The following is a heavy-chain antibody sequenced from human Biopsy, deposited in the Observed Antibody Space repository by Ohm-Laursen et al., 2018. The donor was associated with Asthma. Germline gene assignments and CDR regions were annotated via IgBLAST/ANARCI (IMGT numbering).Heavy chain of an antibody. Sequence: SLRLSCAASGFTLTTYAIHWVRQAPGKGLEWVAVISYDGSTKYSADSVKGRFIVSRDISKNILSLQMNSLRPEDTAVYYCARDVVWFREVCGMDVWGQGTTVTVSS. J-gene: IGHJ6*02. V-gene: IGHV3-30*03. CDR3: ARDVVWFREVCGMDV. CDR1: GFTLTTYA. D-gene: IGHD3-10*01. CDR2: ISYDGSTK.